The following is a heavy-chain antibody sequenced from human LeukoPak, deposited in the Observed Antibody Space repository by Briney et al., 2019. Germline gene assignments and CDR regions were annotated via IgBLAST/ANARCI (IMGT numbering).Heavy chain of an antibody. CDR1: GGSISSYY. J-gene: IGHJ5*02. V-gene: IGHV4-4*07. CDR2: IYTSGST. D-gene: IGHD3-3*01. Sequence: SETLSLTCTVSGGSISSYYWSWIRQPAGKGLEWIGRIYTSGSTNYNPSLKSRVTMSVDTSKNQFSLKLSSVTAADTAVYYCARDPPYYDFWSGYYRGGDPWGQGTLVTVSS. CDR3: ARDPPYYDFWSGYYRGGDP.